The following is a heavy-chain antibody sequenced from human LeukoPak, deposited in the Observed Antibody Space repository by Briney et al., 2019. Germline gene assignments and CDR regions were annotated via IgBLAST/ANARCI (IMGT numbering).Heavy chain of an antibody. CDR2: IYHSRSA. CDR3: ARGPEGIAAPPGFDP. V-gene: IGHV4-59*01. Sequence: SGPTLANPSETLSLICTVSGGSIGDYYWTWIRQPPGKGLEWIGYIYHSRSANYKSSLKSRVTISLDTSKNQVSLKMKSVTAADTGVYYCARGPEGIAAPPGFDPWGQGTLVTVSS. D-gene: IGHD6-13*01. CDR1: GGSIGDYY. J-gene: IGHJ5*02.